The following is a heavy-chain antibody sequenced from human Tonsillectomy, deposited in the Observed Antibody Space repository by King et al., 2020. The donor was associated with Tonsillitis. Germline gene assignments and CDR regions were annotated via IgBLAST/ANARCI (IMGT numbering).Heavy chain of an antibody. CDR1: GCTFDDYA. V-gene: IGHV3-20*04. CDR2: IHLHGDSR. CDR3: ARLRGALIVVVIGAFDI. Sequence: VQLVESGGGVVRPGGSLRLSCAASGCTFDDYAMSWFRQAPGKGLEWVSGIHLHGDSRGYADSVKGRFTISRDNAKNSLYLQMNSLRAEDTALYYCARLRGALIVVVIGAFDIWGQGTMVTVSS. J-gene: IGHJ3*02. D-gene: IGHD3-22*01.